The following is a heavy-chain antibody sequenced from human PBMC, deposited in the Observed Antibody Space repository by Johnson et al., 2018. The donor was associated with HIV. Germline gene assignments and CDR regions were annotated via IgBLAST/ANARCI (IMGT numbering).Heavy chain of an antibody. V-gene: IGHV3-9*01. Sequence: VQLVESGGGLVQPGRSLRLSCAASGFTFDDYAMHWVRQAPGKGLEWVSGISWNSGSIGYADSVKGRFTISRDNSKNTLYLQINSLRAEDTAVYYCAREMGREDDAFDIWGQGTMVTVSS. CDR3: AREMGREDDAFDI. CDR2: ISWNSGSI. J-gene: IGHJ3*02. CDR1: GFTFDDYA. D-gene: IGHD1-26*01.